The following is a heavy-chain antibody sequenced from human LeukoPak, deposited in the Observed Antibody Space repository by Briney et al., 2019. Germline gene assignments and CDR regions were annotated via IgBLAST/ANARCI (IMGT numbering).Heavy chain of an antibody. CDR1: GFTFSTYG. CDR2: ISYDGRNK. CDR3: AKSGAGILWFGELDY. V-gene: IGHV3-30*18. Sequence: SGGSLRLSCAASGFTFSTYGMHWVRQAPGKGLEWVAVISYDGRNKYYADSVKGRFTISRDNPKNTLYLQMNSLRAEDTAVYYCAKSGAGILWFGELDYWGQGTLVTVSS. D-gene: IGHD3-10*01. J-gene: IGHJ4*02.